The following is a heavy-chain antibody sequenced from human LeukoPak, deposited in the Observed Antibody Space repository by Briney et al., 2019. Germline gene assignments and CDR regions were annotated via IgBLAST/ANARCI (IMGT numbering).Heavy chain of an antibody. CDR3: ASGRSGYYYR. Sequence: SETLSLTCTVSGGSISSYYWSWIRQPPGKGLEWIGYIYYSGSTNYNPSLKSRVTISVDTSKNQFSLKLSSVTVADTAVYYGASGRSGYYYRWGQGTLVTVSS. CDR1: GGSISSYY. CDR2: IYYSGST. V-gene: IGHV4-59*01. J-gene: IGHJ5*02. D-gene: IGHD3-22*01.